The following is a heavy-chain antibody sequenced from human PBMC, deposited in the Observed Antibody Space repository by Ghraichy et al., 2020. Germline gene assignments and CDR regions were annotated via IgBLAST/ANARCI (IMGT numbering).Heavy chain of an antibody. D-gene: IGHD6-13*01. Sequence: SETLSLTCAVYGGSFSGYYWSWIRQPPGKGLEWIGEINHSGSTNYNPSLKSRVTISVDTSKNQFSLKLSSVTAADTAVYYCARSGYSSSWTPPDYWGQGTLVTVSS. CDR3: ARSGYSSSWTPPDY. CDR2: INHSGST. V-gene: IGHV4-34*01. CDR1: GGSFSGYY. J-gene: IGHJ4*02.